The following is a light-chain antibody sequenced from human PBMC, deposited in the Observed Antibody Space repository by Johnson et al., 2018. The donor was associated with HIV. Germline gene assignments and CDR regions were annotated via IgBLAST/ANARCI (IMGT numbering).Light chain of an antibody. CDR1: SSNIGNNY. CDR3: GTWDFSLSARV. V-gene: IGLV1-51*02. Sequence: QSVLTQPPSVSAAPGQKVTISCSGSSSNIGNNYVSWYQHLPGTAPKLLIYENTKRPSGIPDRFSGSKSVTSATLGITGLQTGDEADYYCGTWDFSLSARVFVIGVKCTVL. CDR2: ENT. J-gene: IGLJ1*01.